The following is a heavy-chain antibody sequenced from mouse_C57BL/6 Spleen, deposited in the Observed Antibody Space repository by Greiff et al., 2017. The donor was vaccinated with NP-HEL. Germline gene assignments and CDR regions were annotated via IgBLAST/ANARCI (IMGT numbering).Heavy chain of an antibody. CDR3: ARKKDYDYDDAMDY. J-gene: IGHJ4*01. Sequence: VQLQQSGPELVKPGASVKIPCKASGYTFTDYNMDWVKQSHGKSLEWIGDINPNNGGTIYNQKFKGKATLTVDKSSSTAYMELRRLTSEDTAVYYCARKKDYDYDDAMDYWGQGTSVTVSS. CDR1: GYTFTDYN. CDR2: INPNNGGT. D-gene: IGHD2-4*01. V-gene: IGHV1-18*01.